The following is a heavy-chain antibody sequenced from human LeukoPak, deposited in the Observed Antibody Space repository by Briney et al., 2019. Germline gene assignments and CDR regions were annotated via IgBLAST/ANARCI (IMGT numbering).Heavy chain of an antibody. Sequence: PSETLSLTCGVYDGSLINYYCHWIRQAPGKGLEWIGEISHGGITKHNPSLKSRVTMSQDTSKRQFSLKMNSMTAADTGVYYCGIFMDVVPGSTSWGLGTLVTVSS. V-gene: IGHV4-34*01. CDR2: ISHGGIT. CDR3: GIFMDVVPGSTS. J-gene: IGHJ4*02. D-gene: IGHD2-2*01. CDR1: DGSLINYY.